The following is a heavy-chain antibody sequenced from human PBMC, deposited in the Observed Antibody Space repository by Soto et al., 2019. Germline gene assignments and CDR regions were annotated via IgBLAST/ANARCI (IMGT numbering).Heavy chain of an antibody. CDR3: AAEGGCGPLFDY. D-gene: IGHD2-21*01. CDR1: GGSISSGGYY. J-gene: IGHJ4*02. Sequence: QVQLQESGPGLVKPSQTLSLTCTVSGGSISSGGYYWSWIRQHPGKGLEYIGYIYYSGSTYYNPSLKSRVAISVDTSKNQFSLKLTSVTAADTAVYYCAAEGGCGPLFDYWGQGTLVTVSS. CDR2: IYYSGST. V-gene: IGHV4-31*03.